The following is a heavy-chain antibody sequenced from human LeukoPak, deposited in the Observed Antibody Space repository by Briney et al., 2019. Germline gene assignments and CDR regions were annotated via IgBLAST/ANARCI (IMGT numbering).Heavy chain of an antibody. D-gene: IGHD3-9*01. Sequence: SDTLSLTCTVSGGSISSGGYYWSWIRQHPGKGLEWIGYIYYSGSTYYNPSLKSRVTISVDTSKNQFSLKLSSVTAADTAVYYCARVLRHDSLNAFDIWGQGTMVTVSS. CDR2: IYYSGST. CDR1: GGSISSGGYY. V-gene: IGHV4-31*03. CDR3: ARVLRHDSLNAFDI. J-gene: IGHJ3*02.